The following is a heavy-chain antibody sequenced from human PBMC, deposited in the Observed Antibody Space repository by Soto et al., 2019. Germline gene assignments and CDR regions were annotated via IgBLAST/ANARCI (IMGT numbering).Heavy chain of an antibody. J-gene: IGHJ5*02. CDR1: GFTFSSYA. CDR2: ISSNGGST. CDR3: ARSSRQQLVGSEFDP. D-gene: IGHD6-13*01. V-gene: IGHV3-64*01. Sequence: GGSLRLSCAASGFTFSSYAMHWVRQAPGKGLEYVSAISSNGGSTYHANSVKGRFTISRDNSKNTLYLQMGSLRAEDMAVYYCARSSRQQLVGSEFDPWGQGTLVTVSS.